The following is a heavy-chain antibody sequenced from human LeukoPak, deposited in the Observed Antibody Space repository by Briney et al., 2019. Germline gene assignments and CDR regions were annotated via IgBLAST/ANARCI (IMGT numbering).Heavy chain of an antibody. V-gene: IGHV1-2*06. Sequence: ASVKVSCKASGYTFTGYYTHWVRQAPGQGLEWMGRINPNSGGTNYAQKFQGRVTMTRDTSISTAYMELSRLRSDDTAVYYCMRRSVQQLVFDYWGQGTLVTVSS. D-gene: IGHD6-13*01. CDR3: MRRSVQQLVFDY. CDR1: GYTFTGYY. CDR2: INPNSGGT. J-gene: IGHJ4*02.